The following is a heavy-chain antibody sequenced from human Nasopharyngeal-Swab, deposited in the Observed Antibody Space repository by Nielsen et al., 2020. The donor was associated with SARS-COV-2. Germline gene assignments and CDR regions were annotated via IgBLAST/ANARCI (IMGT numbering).Heavy chain of an antibody. CDR1: GFTFSSYG. Sequence: GGSLRLSCAASGFTFSSYGMHWVRQAPGKGLEWVAVISYDGSNKYYADSVKGRFTISRDNSKNTLYLQMNSLRAEDTAVYYCARAGGFHWYFDLWGRGTLVTVSS. J-gene: IGHJ2*01. CDR3: ARAGGFHWYFDL. D-gene: IGHD3-10*01. V-gene: IGHV3-30*03. CDR2: ISYDGSNK.